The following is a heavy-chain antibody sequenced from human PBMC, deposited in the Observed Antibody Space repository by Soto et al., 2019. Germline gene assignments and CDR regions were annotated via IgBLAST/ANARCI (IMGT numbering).Heavy chain of an antibody. CDR3: ARGTNGWYRNWFAP. D-gene: IGHD6-19*01. J-gene: IGHJ5*02. CDR2: INPNSGGT. CDR1: GYTFTGYY. V-gene: IGHV1-2*04. Sequence: QVQLVQSGAEVKKPGASVKVSCKASGYTFTGYYMHWVRQAPGQGLEWMGWINPNSGGTNYAQKFQGWVTMTRDTSITTAYREMSRLRSDDTAVYYCARGTNGWYRNWFAPWGQGTLVTVSS.